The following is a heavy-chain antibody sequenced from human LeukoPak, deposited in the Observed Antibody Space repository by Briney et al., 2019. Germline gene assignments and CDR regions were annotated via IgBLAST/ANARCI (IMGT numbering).Heavy chain of an antibody. CDR2: IYYSGST. CDR1: GGSISSSSYY. V-gene: IGHV4-39*07. J-gene: IGHJ4*02. CDR3: AREREGAIWD. Sequence: SETLSLTCTVSGGSISSSSYYWGWIRQPPGKGLEWIGSIYYSGSTYYNPSLKSRVTISVDTSKNQFSLKLSSVTAADTAVYYCAREREGAIWDWGQGTLVTVSS. D-gene: IGHD3-16*01.